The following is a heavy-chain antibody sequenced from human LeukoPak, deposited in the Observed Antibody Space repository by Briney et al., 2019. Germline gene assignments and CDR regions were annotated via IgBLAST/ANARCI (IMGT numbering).Heavy chain of an antibody. CDR2: INPNSGGT. J-gene: IGHJ6*03. V-gene: IGHV1-2*02. CDR3: ARDFGFGGYYYYYYYYMDV. CDR1: GYTFTGYY. D-gene: IGHD5-12*01. Sequence: ASVKVSCKASGYTFTGYYMHWVRQAPGQGLGWMGWINPNSGGTNYAQKFQGRVTMTRDTFISTAYMELSRLRSDDTAVYYRARDFGFGGYYYYYYYYMDVWGKGTTVTVSS.